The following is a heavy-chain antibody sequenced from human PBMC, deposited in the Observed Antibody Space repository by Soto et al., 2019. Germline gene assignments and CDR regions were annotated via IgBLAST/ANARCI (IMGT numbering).Heavy chain of an antibody. CDR1: GGTFSSYA. Sequence: GASVKVSCKASGGTFSSYAISWVRQAPGQGLEWMGGIIPIFGTANYAQKFQGRVTITADESTSTAYMELSSLRSEDTAVYYCARTQRVAAAPIADVKRSYYYYYYGMDVWGQGTTVTVSS. CDR2: IIPIFGTA. J-gene: IGHJ6*02. CDR3: ARTQRVAAAPIADVKRSYYYYYYGMDV. V-gene: IGHV1-69*13. D-gene: IGHD6-13*01.